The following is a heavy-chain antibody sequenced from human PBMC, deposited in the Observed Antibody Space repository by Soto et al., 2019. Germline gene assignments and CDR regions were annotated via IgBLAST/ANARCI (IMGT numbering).Heavy chain of an antibody. V-gene: IGHV1-18*01. J-gene: IGHJ5*02. Sequence: QGQLVQSGVEVKKPGASVKVSCTASGNTFTNFGVTWVRQAPGQGLEWMGWISPYTDDPSYAQKFQGRVTMTIDTSTSQAYLDLRRLPSDDTAVYYWARVIPGPEAGFHPWGQGTLVTVSS. CDR1: GNTFTNFG. D-gene: IGHD2-2*01. CDR2: ISPYTDDP. CDR3: ARVIPGPEAGFHP.